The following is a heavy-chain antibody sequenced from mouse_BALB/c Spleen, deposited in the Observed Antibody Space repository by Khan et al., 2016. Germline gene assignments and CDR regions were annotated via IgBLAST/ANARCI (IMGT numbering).Heavy chain of an antibody. CDR3: ARDYYGSSFFNY. J-gene: IGHJ2*01. D-gene: IGHD1-1*01. CDR2: INYSGST. CDR1: GYSITSGYA. V-gene: IGHV3-2*02. Sequence: EVQLQESGPGLVKPSQSLSLTCTVTGYSITSGYAWNWIRQFPRNKLEWMGYINYSGSTTYNPSLKSQISITRDTSKNQFFLQLKSVTTEDTATYYCARDYYGSSFFNYWGQGTTLTVSS.